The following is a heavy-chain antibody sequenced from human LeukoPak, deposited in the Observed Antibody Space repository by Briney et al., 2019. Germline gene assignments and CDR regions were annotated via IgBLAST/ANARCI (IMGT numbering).Heavy chain of an antibody. V-gene: IGHV4-61*01. CDR2: IYYSGST. Sequence: SETLSLTCTVSGGSVSSGSYYWSWIRQPPGKGLEWIGYIYYSGSTNYNPSLKSRVTISVDTSKNQFSLKLSSVTAADTAVYYCARGGDIVVVPAATNNWFDPWGQGTLVTVSS. CDR1: GGSVSSGSYY. D-gene: IGHD2-2*01. J-gene: IGHJ5*02. CDR3: ARGGDIVVVPAATNNWFDP.